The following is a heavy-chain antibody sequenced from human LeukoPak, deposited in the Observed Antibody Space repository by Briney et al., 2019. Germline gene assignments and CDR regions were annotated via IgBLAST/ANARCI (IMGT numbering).Heavy chain of an antibody. D-gene: IGHD2-21*02. CDR1: GYSISSGYY. CDR3: TRDYYCGGDCFDPDFDY. J-gene: IGHJ4*02. Sequence: SETLSLTCAVSGYSISSGYYCVWIRQPPGKGLEWIGSIYHGGSTYYNPSLKSRVTISLDMSKNQFSLKLTTVTAADTAVYYWTRDYYCGGDCFDPDFDYWGQGTLVTVSS. CDR2: IYHGGST. V-gene: IGHV4-38-2*02.